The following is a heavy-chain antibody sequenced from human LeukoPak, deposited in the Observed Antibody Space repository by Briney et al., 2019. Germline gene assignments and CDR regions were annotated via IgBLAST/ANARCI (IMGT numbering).Heavy chain of an antibody. D-gene: IGHD1-26*01. CDR1: GDSVSSNSAA. J-gene: IGHJ6*03. V-gene: IGHV6-1*01. CDR2: TYYRSKWYN. Sequence: SQTLSLTCAISGDSVSSNSAAWNWIRQSPSRGLEWLGRTYYRSKWYNDYAVSVKSRISINPDTSKNQFSLQLNSVTPEDTAVYYCARDNWELLDYYYYYYMDVWGKGTTVTVSS. CDR3: ARDNWELLDYYYYYYMDV.